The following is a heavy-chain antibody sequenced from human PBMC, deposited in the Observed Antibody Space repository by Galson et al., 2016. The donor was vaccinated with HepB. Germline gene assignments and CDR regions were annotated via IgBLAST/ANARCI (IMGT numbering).Heavy chain of an antibody. J-gene: IGHJ4*02. Sequence: CAISGDSVSSYTGVWNWIRQSPSRGLEWLGRTYYRSQWYYHYAESVKGRITIYPDTSKNQFSLKLSSVTAADTAVYYCAREIYRYYFDLWGQGTLVPVSS. D-gene: IGHD2/OR15-2a*01. CDR2: TYYRSQWYY. CDR3: AREIYRYYFDL. CDR1: GDSVSSYTGV. V-gene: IGHV6-1*01.